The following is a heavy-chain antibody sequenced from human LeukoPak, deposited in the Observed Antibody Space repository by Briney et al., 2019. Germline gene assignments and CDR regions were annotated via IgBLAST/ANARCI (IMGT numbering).Heavy chain of an antibody. CDR1: GFTFSSQT. Sequence: GGSLRLSCAASGFTFSSQTMSWVRQAPGKGLEWVSAISGSGGSTYYADSVKGRFTIPRDNSKNTLYLQMNSLRAEDTAVYYCAKSLGWLRFLEWLLWDYWGQGTLVTVSS. CDR3: AKSLGWLRFLEWLLWDY. D-gene: IGHD3-3*01. V-gene: IGHV3-23*01. J-gene: IGHJ4*02. CDR2: ISGSGGST.